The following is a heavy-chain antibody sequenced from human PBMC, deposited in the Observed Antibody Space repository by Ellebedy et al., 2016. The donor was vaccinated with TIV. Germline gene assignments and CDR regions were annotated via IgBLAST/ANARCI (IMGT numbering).Heavy chain of an antibody. V-gene: IGHV1-3*01. CDR3: ARTLEYGDNYYLDY. CDR1: GYRFTSFT. J-gene: IGHJ4*02. D-gene: IGHD4-23*01. Sequence: ASVNVSCXASGYRFTSFTIHWVRQALGQRPEWMGWIIAGSGNTRYSQKFQGRVTITRDTSARISYMYLSSLRSEDTAVYYCARTLEYGDNYYLDYWGQGTLVTVSS. CDR2: IIAGSGNT.